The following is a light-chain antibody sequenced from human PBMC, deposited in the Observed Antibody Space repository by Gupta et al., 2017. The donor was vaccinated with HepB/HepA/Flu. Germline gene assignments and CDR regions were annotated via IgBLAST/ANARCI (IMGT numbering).Light chain of an antibody. CDR3: QHRLSWPLT. V-gene: IGKV3-11*01. CDR2: DAS. CDR1: ENLNHY. J-gene: IGKJ4*02. Sequence: VLTQSPATLSLSPGHRATLSCRASENLNHYLAWYHQRPGQSPRFLIYDASVRDTGVPPRFSGSGFGTDFTLTIARLESEDLGIYYCQHRLSWPLTFGGGTKV.